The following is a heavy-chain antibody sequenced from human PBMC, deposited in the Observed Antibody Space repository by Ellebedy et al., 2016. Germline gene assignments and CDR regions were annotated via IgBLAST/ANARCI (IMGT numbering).Heavy chain of an antibody. J-gene: IGHJ4*02. V-gene: IGHV1-69*04. D-gene: IGHD5-18*01. CDR2: IVPILAKT. CDR3: ARDDNGYSYGYFDS. CDR1: GGTFINYS. Sequence: ASVKVSCKASGGTFINYSISWVRQAPGQGLEWMGRIVPILAKTNYAQKLQGRVTITADKSTSTAYMELSSLRSEDTAVYYCARDDNGYSYGYFDSWGQGTLVTVSS.